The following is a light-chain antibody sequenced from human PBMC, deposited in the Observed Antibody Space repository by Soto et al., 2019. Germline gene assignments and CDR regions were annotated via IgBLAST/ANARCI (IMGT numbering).Light chain of an antibody. CDR2: LGS. V-gene: IGKV2-28*01. Sequence: DLVMTQSPLSLRVTPGEPASISCRSSQSLLHSNGYNYLDWYLQKPGQSPQLLIYLGSNRASGVPDRFSGSGSGTDFTLKISRVEAEDVGVYYCMQALQTPPTFGQGTKVEIK. J-gene: IGKJ1*01. CDR3: MQALQTPPT. CDR1: QSLLHSNGYNY.